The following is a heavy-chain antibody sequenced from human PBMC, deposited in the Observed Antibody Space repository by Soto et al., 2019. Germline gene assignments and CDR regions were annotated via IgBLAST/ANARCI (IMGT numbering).Heavy chain of an antibody. V-gene: IGHV4-4*07. CDR3: AREGSYSAYNFAHGIQLWSFDF. D-gene: IGHD5-12*01. Sequence: SETLSLTCPVSGGSLNTFYWSWVRPPAGKGLEWIGRIFSSGSTSFNPSLESRVAMSVDTSKNHFSLNLSSVTAADMAVYYCAREGSYSAYNFAHGIQLWSFDFWGQGALVTVSS. J-gene: IGHJ4*02. CDR2: IFSSGST. CDR1: GGSLNTFY.